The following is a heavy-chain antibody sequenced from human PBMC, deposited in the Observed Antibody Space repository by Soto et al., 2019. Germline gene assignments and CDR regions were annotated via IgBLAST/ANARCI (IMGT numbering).Heavy chain of an antibody. D-gene: IGHD6-19*01. J-gene: IGHJ4*02. CDR3: ARGKYSSAWYGSVDY. CDR2: ISAYNGNT. Sequence: ASVKVSCKASGYTFTSYGISWVRQAPGQGLEWMGWISAYNGNTNYAQKLQGRVTMTTDTSTSTAYMELSSLRSADTAVYYCARGKYSSAWYGSVDYWGQGTLVTVSS. V-gene: IGHV1-18*01. CDR1: GYTFTSYG.